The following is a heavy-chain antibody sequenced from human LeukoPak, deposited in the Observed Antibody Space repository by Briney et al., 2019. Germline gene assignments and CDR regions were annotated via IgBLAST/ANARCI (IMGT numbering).Heavy chain of an antibody. Sequence: SSETLSLTCTVSGGSISSYYWSWIRQPPGKGLEWIGYIYYSGSTNYNPSLKSRVTISVDTSKNQFSLKLSSVTAADTAVYYCARGFGQLPLFDYWGQGTLVTVSS. J-gene: IGHJ4*02. CDR3: ARGFGQLPLFDY. D-gene: IGHD2-2*01. V-gene: IGHV4-59*01. CDR1: GGSISSYY. CDR2: IYYSGST.